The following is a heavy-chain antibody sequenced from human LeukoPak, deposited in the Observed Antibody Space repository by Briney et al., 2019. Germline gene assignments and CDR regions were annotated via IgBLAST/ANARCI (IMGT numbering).Heavy chain of an antibody. CDR3: AREHYYDSSGYYFFDY. J-gene: IGHJ4*02. Sequence: SETLSLTCTVSGGSISSYYWSWIRQPPGKGLEWIGSIYHSGSTYYNPSLKSRVTISVDTSKNQFSLKLSSVTAADTAVYYCAREHYYDSSGYYFFDYWGQGTLVTVSS. CDR2: IYHSGST. D-gene: IGHD3-22*01. CDR1: GGSISSYY. V-gene: IGHV4-38-2*02.